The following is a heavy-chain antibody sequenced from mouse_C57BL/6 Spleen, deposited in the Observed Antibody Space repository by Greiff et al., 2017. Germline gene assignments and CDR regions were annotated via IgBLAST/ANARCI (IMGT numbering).Heavy chain of an antibody. CDR2: IRSKSNNYAT. V-gene: IGHV10-1*01. J-gene: IGHJ4*01. Sequence: EVQVVESGGGLVQPKGSLKLSCAASGFSFNTYAMNWVRQAPGKGLEWVARIRSKSNNYATYYADSVKDRFTISRDDSESMLYLQMNNLKTEDTAMYYCVRQNYADYYAMDYGGQGTSVTVSS. CDR1: GFSFNTYA. CDR3: VRQNYADYYAMDY. D-gene: IGHD2-4*01.